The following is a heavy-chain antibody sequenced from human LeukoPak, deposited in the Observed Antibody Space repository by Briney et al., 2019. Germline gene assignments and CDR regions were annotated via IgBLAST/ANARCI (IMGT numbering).Heavy chain of an antibody. J-gene: IGHJ5*02. CDR1: GDSIIGYY. V-gene: IGHV4-59*03. CDR2: IFYSGST. Sequence: SETLSLTCTVSGDSIIGYYWSWIRQPPGKGLEWIGYIFYSGSTNYNPSLKSRVTISVDTSRNQFSLKLSSVTAADTALYYCAKNLWFGDSLGFGPWGQGTPVTVSS. D-gene: IGHD3-10*01. CDR3: AKNLWFGDSLGFGP.